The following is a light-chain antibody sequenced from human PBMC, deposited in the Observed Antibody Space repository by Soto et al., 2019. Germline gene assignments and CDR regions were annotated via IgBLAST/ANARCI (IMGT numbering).Light chain of an antibody. CDR2: EVS. Sequence: QSALTQPPSASGSLGQSVTISCTGTSSDIGGCSYVSWYQQHPGKAPKLMIYEVSKRPSGVPDRFSGSKSGNTASLTVSGLQAEDEADYYCSSCAGSNNLVFGGGTKLTVL. V-gene: IGLV2-8*01. CDR1: SSDIGGCSY. J-gene: IGLJ2*01. CDR3: SSCAGSNNLV.